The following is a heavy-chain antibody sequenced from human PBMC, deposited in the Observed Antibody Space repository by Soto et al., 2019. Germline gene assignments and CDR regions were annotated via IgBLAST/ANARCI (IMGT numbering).Heavy chain of an antibody. CDR1: GGTFSTYS. D-gene: IGHD2-21*01. V-gene: IGHV1-69*02. CDR3: TIGSWSGEVFDI. CDR2: LIPMLGVR. J-gene: IGHJ3*02. Sequence: QVQLVQSGAEVKKPGSSVKVSCKDSGGTFSTYSMFWVRQAPRQRLEWMGRLIPMLGVRNYAQRFQDRVTITADKSTAPAHMELSSLRSEDTALYYCTIGSWSGEVFDIWGQGTMVTVSS.